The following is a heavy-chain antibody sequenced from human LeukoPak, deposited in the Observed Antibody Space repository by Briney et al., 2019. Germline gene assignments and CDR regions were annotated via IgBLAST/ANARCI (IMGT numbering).Heavy chain of an antibody. CDR3: AKDGGQWESPHWFDL. V-gene: IGHV3-23*01. J-gene: IGHJ5*02. CDR1: GFTFSSYA. CDR2: ISGSGGST. Sequence: GGSLRLSCAASGFTFSSYAMSWVRQAPGKGLEWVSAISGSGGSTYYADSVKGRFTISRDNSKNTLYLQMNSLRAEDTAVYYCAKDGGQWESPHWFDLWGQGTLVTVSA. D-gene: IGHD1-26*01.